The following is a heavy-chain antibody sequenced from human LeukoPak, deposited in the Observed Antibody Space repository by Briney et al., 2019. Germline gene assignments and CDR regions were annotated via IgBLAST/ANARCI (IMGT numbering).Heavy chain of an antibody. J-gene: IGHJ6*02. CDR1: GYTFTSYG. CDR3: ARDRIAVVPAALYYYYYGMDV. CDR2: ISAYNGNT. Sequence: PRASVKVSCKASGYTFTSYGISWVRQAPGQGLEWMGWISAYNGNTNYAQKLQGRVTMTTDTSTSTAYMELRSLRSDDTAVYYCARDRIAVVPAALYYYYYGMDVWGQGTTVTVSS. V-gene: IGHV1-18*01. D-gene: IGHD2-2*01.